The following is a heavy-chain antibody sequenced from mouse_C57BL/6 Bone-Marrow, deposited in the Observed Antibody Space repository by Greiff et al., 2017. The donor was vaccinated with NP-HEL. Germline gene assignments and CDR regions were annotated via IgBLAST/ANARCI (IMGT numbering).Heavy chain of an antibody. V-gene: IGHV5-9-1*02. CDR2: ISSGGDYI. CDR3: TRDLGERAWFAY. CDR1: GFTFSSYA. Sequence: VKLVESGEGLVKPGGSLKLSCAASGFTFSSYAMSWVRQTPEKRLEWVAYISSGGDYIYYADTVKGRFTISRDNARNTLYLQMSSLKSEDTAMYYCTRDLGERAWFAYWGQGTLVTVSA. D-gene: IGHD4-1*01. J-gene: IGHJ3*01.